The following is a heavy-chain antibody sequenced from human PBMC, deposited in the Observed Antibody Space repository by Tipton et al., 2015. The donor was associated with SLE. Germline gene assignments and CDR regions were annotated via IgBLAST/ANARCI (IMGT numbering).Heavy chain of an antibody. CDR1: GGSISSYY. D-gene: IGHD4-17*01. J-gene: IGHJ4*02. V-gene: IGHV4-59*01. CDR2: IYYSGST. Sequence: GLVKPSETLSLTCTVSGGSISSYYWSWIRQPPGKGLEWIGYIYYSGSTNYNPSLKSRVTISVDTSKNQFSLKLSSVTAADTAVYYCARVPPLLVYGDYTFDYWGQGTLVTVSS. CDR3: ARVPPLLVYGDYTFDY.